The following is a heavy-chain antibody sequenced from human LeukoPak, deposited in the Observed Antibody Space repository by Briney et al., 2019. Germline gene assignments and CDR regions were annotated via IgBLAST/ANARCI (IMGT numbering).Heavy chain of an antibody. CDR1: GYTFTSYY. Sequence: ASVKVSCKASGYTFTSYYMHWVRQAPGQGLEWMGIINPSGGSTSYAQKFQGRVTMTRDMSTSKVYMELSSLRSEDTAVYYCARETVYDSSGYYYDYWGQGTLVTVSS. CDR3: ARETVYDSSGYYYDY. V-gene: IGHV1-46*01. J-gene: IGHJ4*02. D-gene: IGHD3-22*01. CDR2: INPSGGST.